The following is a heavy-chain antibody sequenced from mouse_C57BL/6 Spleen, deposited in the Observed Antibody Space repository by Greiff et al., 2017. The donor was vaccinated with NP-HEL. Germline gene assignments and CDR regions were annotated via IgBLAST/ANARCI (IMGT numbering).Heavy chain of an antibody. D-gene: IGHD4-1*01. CDR2: IDPETGGT. CDR1: GYTFTDYE. J-gene: IGHJ3*01. Sequence: SGAELVRPGASVTLSCKASGYTFTDYEMHWVKQTPVHGLEWIGAIDPETGGTAYNQKFKGKAILTADKSSSTAYMELRSLTSEDSAVYYCTRGGLGLAWFAYWGQGTLVTVSA. CDR3: TRGGLGLAWFAY. V-gene: IGHV1-15*01.